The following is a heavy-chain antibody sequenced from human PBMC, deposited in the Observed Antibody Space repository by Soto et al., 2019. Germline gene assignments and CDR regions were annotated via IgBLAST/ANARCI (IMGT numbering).Heavy chain of an antibody. CDR2: ITSSSDTI. J-gene: IGHJ6*02. Sequence: SLRLSCAASGFTFSSFHMNWVRQAPGRGLEWVAYITSSSDTIYYSDFVKGRFTISRDNGKNSLFLQMNSLRDEDTAVYYCARVVVVIPPGYYYAMDVWGQGTTVTVSS. CDR3: ARVVVVIPPGYYYAMDV. CDR1: GFTFSSFH. V-gene: IGHV3-48*02. D-gene: IGHD3-22*01.